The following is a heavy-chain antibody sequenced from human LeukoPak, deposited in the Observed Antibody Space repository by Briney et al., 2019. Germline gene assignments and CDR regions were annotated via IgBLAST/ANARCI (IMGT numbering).Heavy chain of an antibody. CDR3: ARDSPRWYFDY. D-gene: IGHD2-15*01. CDR1: GFTFSSYA. J-gene: IGHJ4*02. CDR2: ISYDGSNK. Sequence: QAGGSLRLSCAASGFTFSSYAMHWVRQAPGKGLEWVAVISYDGSNKYYADSVKGRFTISRDNSKNTLYLQMNSLRAEDTAVYYCARDSPRWYFDYWGQGTLVAVSS. V-gene: IGHV3-30-3*01.